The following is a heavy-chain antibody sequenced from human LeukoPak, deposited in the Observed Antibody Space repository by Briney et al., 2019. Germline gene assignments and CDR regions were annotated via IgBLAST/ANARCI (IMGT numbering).Heavy chain of an antibody. V-gene: IGHV3-21*01. CDR3: AVGGNYFYYYMDV. Sequence: GGSLRLSCAASGFTFSSYSMNWVRQAPGKGLEWVSSITSSSSYIYYADSVKGRFTISRDNAKNSLYLQMNSLRAEDTALYYCAVGGNYFYYYMDVWGKGTTVTVSS. D-gene: IGHD3-10*01. J-gene: IGHJ6*03. CDR1: GFTFSSYS. CDR2: ITSSSSYI.